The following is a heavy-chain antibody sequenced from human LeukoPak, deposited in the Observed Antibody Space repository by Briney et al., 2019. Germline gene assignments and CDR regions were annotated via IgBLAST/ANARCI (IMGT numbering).Heavy chain of an antibody. CDR1: GGSISSYY. CDR3: ARVTGSSSVNSGYDY. V-gene: IGHV4-59*01. Sequence: SETLSLTCTVSGGSISSYYWSWIRQPPGKGLEWIGYIYYSGSTNYNPSLKSRVTISVDTSKNQFSLKLSSVTAADTAVYYCARVTGSSSVNSGYDYWGQGTLVTVSS. CDR2: IYYSGST. J-gene: IGHJ4*02. D-gene: IGHD6-6*01.